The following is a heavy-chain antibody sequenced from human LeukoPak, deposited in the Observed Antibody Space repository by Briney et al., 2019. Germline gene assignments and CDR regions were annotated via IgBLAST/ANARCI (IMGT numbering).Heavy chain of an antibody. CDR2: IIPIFGTV. V-gene: IGHV1-69*13. J-gene: IGHJ4*02. CDR3: ARERGYSGYDPERYFDY. Sequence: ASVKVSCKASGGTFSSYAISWVRQAPGQGLEWMGGIIPIFGTVNYAQKFQGRVTITADESTSTAYMELSSLRSEDTAVYYCARERGYSGYDPERYFDYWGQGTLVTVSS. D-gene: IGHD5-12*01. CDR1: GGTFSSYA.